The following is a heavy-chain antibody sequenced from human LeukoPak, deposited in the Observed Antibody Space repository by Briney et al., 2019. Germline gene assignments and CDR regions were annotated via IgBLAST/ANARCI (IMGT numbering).Heavy chain of an antibody. V-gene: IGHV1-46*01. CDR1: GYIFSNHY. Sequence: ASMKVSCKTSGYIFSNHYIHWVRQAPGQGPEWMGIIRPSSGRADYTQKFQGRVTMTRDMSTTTVYMELTTLGSDDTAVYFCAREPPESYYFDYWGQGTLVTVSS. CDR2: IRPSSGRA. CDR3: AREPPESYYFDY. D-gene: IGHD2/OR15-2a*01. J-gene: IGHJ4*02.